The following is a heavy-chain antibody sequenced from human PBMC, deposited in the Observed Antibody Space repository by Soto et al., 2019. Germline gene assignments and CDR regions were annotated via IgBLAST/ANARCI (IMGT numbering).Heavy chain of an antibody. V-gene: IGHV1-18*01. CDR1: GYTFTSYG. D-gene: IGHD1-1*01. CDR2: ISAHNGNT. Sequence: QVPLVQSGAEVKKPGASVKVSCKASGYTFTSYGITWVLQAPGQGLEWMGWISAHNGNTDYAQKLQGRVIVTRDTLTRTAYMELRSLKSIATAVYYCARGRYGDYWGQGALVTFSS. J-gene: IGHJ4*02. CDR3: ARGRYGDY.